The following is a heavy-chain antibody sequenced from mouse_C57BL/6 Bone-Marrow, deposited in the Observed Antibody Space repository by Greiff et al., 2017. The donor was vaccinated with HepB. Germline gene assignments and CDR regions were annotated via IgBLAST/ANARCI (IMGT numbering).Heavy chain of an antibody. Sequence: VQLVESGPGLVQPSQSLSITCTVSGFSLTSYGVHWVRQSPGKGLEWLGVIWSGGSTDYNAAFISRLSISKDNSKSQVFFKMNSLQADDTAIYYCASSNFYYFDYWGQGTTLTVSS. D-gene: IGHD2-5*01. CDR2: IWSGGST. CDR3: ASSNFYYFDY. CDR1: GFSLTSYG. J-gene: IGHJ2*01. V-gene: IGHV2-2*01.